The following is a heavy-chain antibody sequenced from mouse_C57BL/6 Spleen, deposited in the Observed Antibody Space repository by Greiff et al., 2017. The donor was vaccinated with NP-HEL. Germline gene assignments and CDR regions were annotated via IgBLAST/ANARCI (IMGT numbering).Heavy chain of an antibody. J-gene: IGHJ1*03. CDR2: IDPSDSET. Sequence: QVQLQQPGAELVRPGSSVKLSCKASGYTFTSYWMHWVKQRPIQGLEWIGNIDPSDSETHYNQKFKDKATLTVDKSSSTAYMQLSSLTSEDSAVYYCARRGLGRGYFDVWGTGTTVTVSS. CDR3: ARRGLGRGYFDV. D-gene: IGHD4-1*01. V-gene: IGHV1-52*01. CDR1: GYTFTSYW.